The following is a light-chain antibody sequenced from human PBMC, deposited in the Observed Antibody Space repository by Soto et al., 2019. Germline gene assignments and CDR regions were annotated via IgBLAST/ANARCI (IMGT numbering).Light chain of an antibody. J-gene: IGKJ4*01. Sequence: DIQMTQSPSTLSASVVDRVTITCRASQRVKIWLAWYQQKPGTAPKLLIYDASTLESGVPSRFSGSGSGTEFTLTISSLQPDDFATFYCQQYDDYPLTFGGGTKVDIK. CDR3: QQYDDYPLT. V-gene: IGKV1-5*01. CDR1: QRVKIW. CDR2: DAS.